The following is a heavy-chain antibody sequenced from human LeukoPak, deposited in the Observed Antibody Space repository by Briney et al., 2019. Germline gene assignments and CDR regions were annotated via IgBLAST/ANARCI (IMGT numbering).Heavy chain of an antibody. Sequence: PGGSLRLSCAASGFTFSSYAMSWVRQAPGKGLEWVSAISGSGGSTYYADSVKGRFTISRDNSKNTLYLQMNSLRAEDTAVYYCAKRGPQTVTRPKGGSNYFDYWGQGTLVTVSS. V-gene: IGHV3-23*01. CDR1: GFTFSSYA. CDR2: ISGSGGST. D-gene: IGHD4-17*01. J-gene: IGHJ4*02. CDR3: AKRGPQTVTRPKGGSNYFDY.